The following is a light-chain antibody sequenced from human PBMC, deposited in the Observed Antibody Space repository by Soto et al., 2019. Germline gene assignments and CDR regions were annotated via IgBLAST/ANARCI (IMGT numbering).Light chain of an antibody. V-gene: IGLV2-14*01. Sequence: QSLLTQPASVSGSPGQSLTISCTGTSIDIAPYNYVSWYQQHPGKAPKLIIYEVSYRPSGISNRFSGSKSGNTASLTISGLQAEDEADYYCSSYTSSTHYVLGNGTKVTVL. CDR2: EVS. CDR1: SIDIAPYNY. J-gene: IGLJ1*01. CDR3: SSYTSSTHYV.